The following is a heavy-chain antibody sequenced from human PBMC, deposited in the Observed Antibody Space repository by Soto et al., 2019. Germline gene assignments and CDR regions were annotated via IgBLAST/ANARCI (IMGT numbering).Heavy chain of an antibody. CDR3: ARDLVRGGTVRGVILPSGGMEV. J-gene: IGHJ6*02. V-gene: IGHV1-2*02. Sequence: ASVKVSCKASGYTFTGYYMHWVRQAPGQGLEWMGWINPNSGGTNYAQKFQGRVTMTRDTSISTAYMELSRLRSDDTAVYSCARDLVRGGTVRGVILPSGGMEVWGQATTVTVSS. CDR2: INPNSGGT. D-gene: IGHD3-10*01. CDR1: GYTFTGYY.